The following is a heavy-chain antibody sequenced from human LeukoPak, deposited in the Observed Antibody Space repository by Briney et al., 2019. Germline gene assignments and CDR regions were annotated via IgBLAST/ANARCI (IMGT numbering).Heavy chain of an antibody. CDR1: GFTFSSYG. V-gene: IGHV3-21*05. J-gene: IGHJ4*02. Sequence: GGTLRLSCAASGFTFSSYGMSWVRQAPGKGLEWVSYISSSGSDIYYADSVKGRFTISRDNAKNSLYLHMNSLRAEDTAVYYCARDYGGSSPFDYWGQGTLVTVSS. CDR2: ISSSGSDI. D-gene: IGHD4-23*01. CDR3: ARDYGGSSPFDY.